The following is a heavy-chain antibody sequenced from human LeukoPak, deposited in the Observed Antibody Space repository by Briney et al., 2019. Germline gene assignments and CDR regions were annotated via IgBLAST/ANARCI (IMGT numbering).Heavy chain of an antibody. CDR2: IYYTGST. V-gene: IGHV4-39*07. CDR3: ARGRTGDGYSSSWYTYYFDY. D-gene: IGHD6-13*01. CDR1: GDSISSSSYY. Sequence: SKTLSVTCTVSGDSISSSSYYWGWIRQPPGKGLEWIGSIYYTGSTYYNPSLKSRVTISVDTSKNQFSLKLSSVTAADTAVYYCARGRTGDGYSSSWYTYYFDYWGQGTLVTVSS. J-gene: IGHJ4*02.